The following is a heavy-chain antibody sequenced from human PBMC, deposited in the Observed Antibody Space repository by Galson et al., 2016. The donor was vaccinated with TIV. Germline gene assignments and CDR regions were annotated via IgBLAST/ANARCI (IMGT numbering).Heavy chain of an antibody. CDR2: NTGADT. J-gene: IGHJ4*02. CDR3: AKGSTWFGESLSH. V-gene: IGHV3-23*01. CDR1: GLVSSSFA. Sequence: LRLSCAASGLVSSSFAMNWVRQAPGKGLEWVSTNTGADTFHADSAKGRFAISRDNSKNMLYLHMTSLRADDTAVYYCAKGSTWFGESLSHWGQGTPVTVSS. D-gene: IGHD3-10*01.